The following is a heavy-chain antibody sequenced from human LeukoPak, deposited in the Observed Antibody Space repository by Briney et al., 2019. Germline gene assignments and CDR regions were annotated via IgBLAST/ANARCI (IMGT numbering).Heavy chain of an antibody. V-gene: IGHV3-21*01. D-gene: IGHD3-16*01. CDR1: GFTFSSYS. CDR2: ISCSSSYI. CDR3: ARDGVFSSDFDY. Sequence: PGGSLRLSCAASGFTFSSYSMNWVRQAPGKGLEWVSSISCSSSYIYYADSVKGRFTISRDNAKNSLYLQMNSLRAEDTAVYYCARDGVFSSDFDYWGQGTLVTVSS. J-gene: IGHJ4*02.